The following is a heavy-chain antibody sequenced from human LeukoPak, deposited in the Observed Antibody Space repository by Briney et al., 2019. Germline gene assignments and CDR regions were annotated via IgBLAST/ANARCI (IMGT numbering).Heavy chain of an antibody. CDR3: ARDLGYFDY. V-gene: IGHV3-33*01. CDR1: GFTFSSYG. CDR2: LWYDGSNK. J-gene: IGHJ4*02. Sequence: GGSPRLSCAASGFTFSSYGMHWVRQAPGEGLEWVTFLWYDGSNKYYADSVKGRFTISRDNSKNTLYLQMNTLRAEDTAVYYCARDLGYFDYWGQGTLVTVSS.